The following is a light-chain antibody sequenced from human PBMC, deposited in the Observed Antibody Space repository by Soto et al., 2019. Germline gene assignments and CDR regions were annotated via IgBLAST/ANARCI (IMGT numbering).Light chain of an antibody. Sequence: EIVLTQSPATLSLSPGERATLSCRASQSVSSYLAWYQQKPGQAPRLLIYDASNMATGIPARLSGSGSGTDFTLTISSLEPEDFAVYYCQQRSNWPRYTFGQGTKLAMK. CDR2: DAS. CDR3: QQRSNWPRYT. CDR1: QSVSSY. V-gene: IGKV3-11*01. J-gene: IGKJ2*01.